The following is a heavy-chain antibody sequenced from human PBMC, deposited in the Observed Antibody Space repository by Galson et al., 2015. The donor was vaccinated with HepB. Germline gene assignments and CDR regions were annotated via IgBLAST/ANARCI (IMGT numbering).Heavy chain of an antibody. Sequence: SLRLSCAASGFTFSSYCMDWARQPPGKGLVWVSRICVNGRNAAYADSVKGRFTISRDDAKNTMYLQMDSLRGDDTAVYYCARVGGGNDFDHWGQGSLVTVSS. CDR2: ICVNGRNA. V-gene: IGHV3-74*01. CDR1: GFTFSSYC. D-gene: IGHD3-16*01. CDR3: ARVGGGNDFDH. J-gene: IGHJ4*02.